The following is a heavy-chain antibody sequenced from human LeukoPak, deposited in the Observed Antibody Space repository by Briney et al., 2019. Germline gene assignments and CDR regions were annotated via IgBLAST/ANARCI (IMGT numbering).Heavy chain of an antibody. V-gene: IGHV3-30*04. D-gene: IGHD3-22*01. CDR1: GFTFNNFA. CDR3: RGSYYDSSAFFDY. CDR2: VSYDGLHK. J-gene: IGHJ4*02. Sequence: PGGSLRPSCAASGFTFNNFAMHWVRQAPGKGLEWVAVVSYDGLHKYYADSVRGRISISRDNSENTLYLQMSTLRPEDTAVYYCRGSYYDSSAFFDYWGRGTLVTVSS.